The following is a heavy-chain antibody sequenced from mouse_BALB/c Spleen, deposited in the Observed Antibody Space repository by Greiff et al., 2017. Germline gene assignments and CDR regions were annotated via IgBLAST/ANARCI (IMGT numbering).Heavy chain of an antibody. CDR1: GYAFTSYN. CDR2: IDPYNGGT. V-gene: IGHV1S135*01. J-gene: IGHJ3*01. CDR3: VVGQLGRLCAD. D-gene: IGHD3-1*01. Sequence: EVQLQQSGPELVKPGASVTVSCKASGYAFTSYNMYWVKQSHGKSLEWIGYIDPYNGGTSYNQKFKGKATLTVDKSSSTAYMHLNSLTSEDSAVYYCVVGQLGRLCADWGQGTLVTVSA.